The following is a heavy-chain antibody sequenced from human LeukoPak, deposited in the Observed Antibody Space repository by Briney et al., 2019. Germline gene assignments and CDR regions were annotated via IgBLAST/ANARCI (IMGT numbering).Heavy chain of an antibody. Sequence: PSETLSLTCAVSGDSISTSTWWYWVRQPPGKGLEWIGEIYHSGSTNRNPSLKSRVTISVDKTKNQFSLKLSSVTAADTAMYYCARGHNENNYKSTIDVWGQGTMVTVSS. CDR2: IYHSGST. D-gene: IGHD1/OR15-1a*01. V-gene: IGHV4-4*02. CDR3: ARGHNENNYKSTIDV. J-gene: IGHJ3*01. CDR1: GDSISTSTW.